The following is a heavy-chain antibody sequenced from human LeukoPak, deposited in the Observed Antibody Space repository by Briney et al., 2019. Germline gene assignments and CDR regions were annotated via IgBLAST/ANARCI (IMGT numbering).Heavy chain of an antibody. J-gene: IGHJ4*02. D-gene: IGHD4-17*01. CDR1: GGSIGTYY. CDR3: ARMAPYGDYLHDY. Sequence: SETLSLTCTVSGGSIGTYYWSWIRQPPGRGLEWIGYVHYSGSTRYSPSLKGRVTISVDTSKNQFSLKLNSVTAADTAVYYCARMAPYGDYLHDYWGQGTLVTVSS. V-gene: IGHV4-59*01. CDR2: VHYSGST.